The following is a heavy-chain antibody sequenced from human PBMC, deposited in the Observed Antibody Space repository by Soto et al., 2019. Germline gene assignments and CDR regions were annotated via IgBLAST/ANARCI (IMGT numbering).Heavy chain of an antibody. J-gene: IGHJ6*03. CDR1: VYTFTSYG. Sequence: GASVKVSCKASVYTFTSYGMSWVRQAPGQGLEWMGWISAYNGNTNYAQKLQGRVTMTTDTSTSTAYMELRSLRSDDTAVYYCARWRPADYYYYMDVWGKGTTVTVSS. D-gene: IGHD2-2*01. CDR3: ARWRPADYYYYMDV. V-gene: IGHV1-18*01. CDR2: ISAYNGNT.